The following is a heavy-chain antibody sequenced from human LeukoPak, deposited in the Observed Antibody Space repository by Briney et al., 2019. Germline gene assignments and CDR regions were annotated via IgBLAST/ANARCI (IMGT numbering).Heavy chain of an antibody. Sequence: PSETLSLTCAVYGGSFGSYYWGWIRQPPGKGLEWIGEVNHSGGTTYNPSLTTRVTILLDTSKNQFSLKLNSLTAADTAVYYCARSGTYLYSSTHDSWGQGTLITVSS. CDR1: GGSFGSYY. J-gene: IGHJ4*02. D-gene: IGHD6-19*01. CDR3: ARSGTYLYSSTHDS. V-gene: IGHV4-34*01. CDR2: VNHSGGT.